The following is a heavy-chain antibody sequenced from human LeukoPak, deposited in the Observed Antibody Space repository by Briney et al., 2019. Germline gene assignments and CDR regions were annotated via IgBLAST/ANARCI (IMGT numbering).Heavy chain of an antibody. V-gene: IGHV3-21*01. Sequence: GGSLRLSCAASGFTFSSYSMNWVRQAPGKGLEWVSSISSSSSYKYYADSVKGRFTISRDNAKNSLYLQMNSLRAEDTAVYYCARSSNSGSYWFDYWGQGTLVTVSS. D-gene: IGHD1-26*01. CDR1: GFTFSSYS. J-gene: IGHJ4*02. CDR2: ISSSSSYK. CDR3: ARSSNSGSYWFDY.